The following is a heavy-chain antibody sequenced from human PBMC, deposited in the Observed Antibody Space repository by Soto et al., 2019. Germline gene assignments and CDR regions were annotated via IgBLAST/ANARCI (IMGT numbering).Heavy chain of an antibody. V-gene: IGHV3-23*01. Sequence: GGSLRLSCAASGFIFSSYAMSWVRQAPGKGLEWVPGISGSGGSTYYTDSVKGRFTISRDNSNSTVYLQMNSLRAEDTAVYYCAKNLGTDWLHFNCWGPGTQVTVYS. CDR2: ISGSGGST. D-gene: IGHD3-9*01. J-gene: IGHJ4*02. CDR3: AKNLGTDWLHFNC. CDR1: GFIFSSYA.